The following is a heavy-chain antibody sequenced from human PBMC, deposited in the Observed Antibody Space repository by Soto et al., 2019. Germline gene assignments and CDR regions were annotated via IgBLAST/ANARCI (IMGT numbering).Heavy chain of an antibody. CDR1: GYTLTELS. CDR2: FDPEDGET. V-gene: IGHV1-24*01. J-gene: IGHJ3*02. D-gene: IGHD4-17*01. CDR3: ETYVEYGDYWDAFDI. Sequence: DSVKVSCKVSGYTLTELSMHWVRQAPGKGLEWMGGFDPEDGETIYAQKFQGRVTMTEDTSTDTAYMELSSLRSEDKAVYYCETYVEYGDYWDAFDIWCQGIMVTVS.